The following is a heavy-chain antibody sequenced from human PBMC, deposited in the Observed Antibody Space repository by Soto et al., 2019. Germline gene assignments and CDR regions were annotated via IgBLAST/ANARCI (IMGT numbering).Heavy chain of an antibody. J-gene: IGHJ6*03. V-gene: IGHV3-23*01. CDR3: VKFRGGGYYYCYMAV. CDR1: GFTFSTYG. D-gene: IGHD3-16*01. Sequence: DVQLLESGGGLVQRGGSLRLSCAASGFTFSTYGMTWVRQAPGKGLEWVSYGGSGGSTYYADSVKGRFTISRDNSKNTLCLQTTSLRAEDTARYYCVKFRGGGYYYCYMAVWRNGTTVTVSS. CDR2: GGSGGST.